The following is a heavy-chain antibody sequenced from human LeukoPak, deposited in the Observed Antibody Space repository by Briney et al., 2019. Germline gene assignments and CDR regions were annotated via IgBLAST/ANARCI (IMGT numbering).Heavy chain of an antibody. V-gene: IGHV1-46*01. J-gene: IGHJ6*03. CDR2: INPSGGAT. CDR3: ARPTQSYYYMDV. Sequence: ASVKVSCKASGYTFTSYYMHWVRQAPGQGLEWMGIINPSGGATSYAQKFQGRVTMTRDTSTSTVYMELSSLRSEDTAVYYCARPTQSYYYMDVWGKGTTVTASS. CDR1: GYTFTSYY.